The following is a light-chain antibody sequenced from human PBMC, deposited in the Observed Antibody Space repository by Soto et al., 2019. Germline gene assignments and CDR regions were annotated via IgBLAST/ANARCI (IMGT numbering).Light chain of an antibody. CDR1: RHDVGAYNY. J-gene: IGLJ2*01. CDR3: SSYAGSNNYVI. CDR2: DVS. V-gene: IGLV2-8*01. Sequence: QSALTQPPSAAGAPGQSVTISCTGNRHDVGAYNYVSWYQHHPGKAPKLMISDVSHRPSGVPDRFSGPKSGNTASLTVSGLQAEDEADYYCSSYAGSNNYVIFGGGTKLTVL.